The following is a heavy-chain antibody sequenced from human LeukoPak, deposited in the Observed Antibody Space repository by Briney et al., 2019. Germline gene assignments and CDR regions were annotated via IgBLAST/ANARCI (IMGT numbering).Heavy chain of an antibody. V-gene: IGHV3-21*01. CDR2: ISSSSNYI. Sequence: GGSLRLSCAASGFTFSNAWMSWVRQAPGKGLEWVSSISSSSNYIYYADSVKGRFTISRDNAKNSLFLQMNSLRAEDTAVYYCARGYSDSSGYSYWGQGTLVTVSS. CDR3: ARGYSDSSGYSY. J-gene: IGHJ4*02. CDR1: GFTFSNAW. D-gene: IGHD3-22*01.